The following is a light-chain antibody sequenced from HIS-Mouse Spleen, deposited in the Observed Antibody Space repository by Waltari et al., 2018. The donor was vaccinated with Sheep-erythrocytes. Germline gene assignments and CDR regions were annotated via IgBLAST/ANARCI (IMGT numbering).Light chain of an antibody. CDR3: CSYAGSSTPWV. CDR2: EGS. V-gene: IGLV2-23*01. J-gene: IGLJ3*02. CDR1: SSAVGSYNL. Sequence: QSALTQPASVSGSPGQSITIPCTGTSSAVGSYNLVSWYQQHPGKAPKLMIYEGSKRPSGVSNRFSGSKSGNTASLTISGRQAEDEADYYCCSYAGSSTPWVFGGGTKLTVL.